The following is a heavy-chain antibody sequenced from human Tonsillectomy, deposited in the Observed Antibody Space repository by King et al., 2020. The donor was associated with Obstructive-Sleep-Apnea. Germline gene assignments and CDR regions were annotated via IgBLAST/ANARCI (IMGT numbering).Heavy chain of an antibody. CDR1: GYSFTSYW. CDR2: IYPGDSDT. J-gene: IGHJ6*02. D-gene: IGHD3-16*01. V-gene: IGHV5-51*01. Sequence: VQLVQSGAEVKKPGESLKISCKGSGYSFTSYWIAWVRQMPGKGLEWMGIIYPGDSDTRYSPSFQGQVTISADKSISTPYLQWSSLKASDTAMYYCARGGRGFWDERRTRGTYGMDVWGQGTTVTVSS. CDR3: ARGGRGFWDERRTRGTYGMDV.